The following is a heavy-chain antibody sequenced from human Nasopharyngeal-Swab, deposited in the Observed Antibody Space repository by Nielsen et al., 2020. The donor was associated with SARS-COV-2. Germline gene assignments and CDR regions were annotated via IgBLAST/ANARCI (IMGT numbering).Heavy chain of an antibody. D-gene: IGHD3-3*01. Sequence: GGSLRLSCAASGFTFSSYSMNWVRQAPGKGLEWVSYISSSSSTICYADSVKGRFTISRDNAKNSLYLQMNSLRAEDTAVYYCARDPDYDFWSGYSKSFDYWGQGTLVTVSS. CDR3: ARDPDYDFWSGYSKSFDY. CDR2: ISSSSSTI. CDR1: GFTFSSYS. V-gene: IGHV3-48*04. J-gene: IGHJ4*02.